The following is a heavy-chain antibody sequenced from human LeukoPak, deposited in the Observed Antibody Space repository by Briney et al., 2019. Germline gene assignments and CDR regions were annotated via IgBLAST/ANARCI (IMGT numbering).Heavy chain of an antibody. CDR3: TKDPNGDYIGAFDP. Sequence: GGSLRLSCAGPGLIFSNYAMTWVRQAPGKGLEWVSSITGNGGSAVYTDSVKGRFTTSRDNSKNTLYLQMNSLRAEDTALYYCTKDPNGDYIGAFDPRGQGTLVTVSS. D-gene: IGHD4-17*01. J-gene: IGHJ5*02. CDR2: ITGNGGSA. CDR1: GLIFSNYA. V-gene: IGHV3-23*01.